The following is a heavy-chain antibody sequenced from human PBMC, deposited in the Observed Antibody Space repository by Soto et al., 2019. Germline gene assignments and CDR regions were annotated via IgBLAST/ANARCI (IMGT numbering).Heavy chain of an antibody. CDR3: ARGLEVWFGELFDY. D-gene: IGHD3-10*01. CDR1: GGSMSSSY. Sequence: SETLSLTCTVSGGSMSSSYWSWIRQPPGRGLEWIGYIYYSGSTNYNPSLKSRVTISVDTSKNQFSLKLSSVTAADTAVYYCARGLEVWFGELFDYWGQGTLVTVSS. CDR2: IYYSGST. J-gene: IGHJ4*02. V-gene: IGHV4-59*01.